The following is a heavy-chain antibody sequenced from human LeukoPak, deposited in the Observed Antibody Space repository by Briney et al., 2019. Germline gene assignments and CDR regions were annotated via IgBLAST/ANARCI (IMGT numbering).Heavy chain of an antibody. J-gene: IGHJ5*02. CDR3: ARGEDCSSTSCYTPPSRNWFDH. CDR2: IIPIFGTA. D-gene: IGHD2-2*02. CDR1: GGSFSSYA. Sequence: SVKVSCKASGGSFSSYAISWVRQAPGQGVEWMGGIIPIFGTANYAQKLQGRVTITADESTSTAYMELSRLRSEDTAVYYCARGEDCSSTSCYTPPSRNWFDHWGQGTLVTVSS. V-gene: IGHV1-69*01.